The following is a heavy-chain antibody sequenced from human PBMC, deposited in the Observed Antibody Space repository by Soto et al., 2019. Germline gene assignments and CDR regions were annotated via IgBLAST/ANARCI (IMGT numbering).Heavy chain of an antibody. CDR2: ISSSGSTI. J-gene: IGHJ6*02. Sequence: SGGSLRLSCAASGFTFSDYYMSWIRQAPGKGLEWVSYISSSGSTIYYADSVKGRFTISRDNAKNSLYLQMNSLRAEDTAVYYCARDLGRGTILGSYYGMDVWGQGTTVTVSS. V-gene: IGHV3-11*01. CDR1: GFTFSDYY. CDR3: ARDLGRGTILGSYYGMDV. D-gene: IGHD3-9*01.